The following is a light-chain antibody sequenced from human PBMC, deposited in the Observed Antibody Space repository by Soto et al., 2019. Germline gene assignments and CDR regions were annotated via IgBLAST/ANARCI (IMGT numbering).Light chain of an antibody. CDR1: QSLSSSY. CDR2: GAS. CDR3: QQYNNWPRIT. Sequence: EIVLTQSPGTLSLSPGERATLSCRAIQSLSSSYLAWYQQKPGQAPRLLIYGASTRATGIPARFSGSGSGTEFTLTISSLQSEDFAVYYCQQYNNWPRITFGQGTRLEIK. J-gene: IGKJ5*01. V-gene: IGKV3-15*01.